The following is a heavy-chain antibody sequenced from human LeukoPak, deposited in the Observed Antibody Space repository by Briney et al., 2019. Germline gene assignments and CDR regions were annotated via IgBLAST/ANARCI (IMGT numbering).Heavy chain of an antibody. J-gene: IGHJ3*02. Sequence: SETLSLTCAVSGGSISSGGYSWSWIRQPPGKGLEWIGYIYHSGSTYYNPSLKSRVTISVDRSKNQFSLKLSSVTAADTAVYYCAREQVVVVPRPFDIWGQGTMVTVSS. D-gene: IGHD2-2*01. CDR3: AREQVVVVPRPFDI. V-gene: IGHV4-30-2*01. CDR2: IYHSGST. CDR1: GGSISSGGYS.